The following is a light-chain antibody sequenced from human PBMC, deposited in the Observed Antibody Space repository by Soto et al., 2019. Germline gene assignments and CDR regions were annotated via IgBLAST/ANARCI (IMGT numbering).Light chain of an antibody. Sequence: EIALTQSPGTLSLSPGESATLSCGASQSVSSRYLAWYQQQPGQPPRLLIFGASTRVAGSPARFSGSGSGTEFSLTISSLQSEDFAVYYCQQYMNWPTFGQGTQVEI. CDR1: QSVSSRY. V-gene: IGKV3-15*01. J-gene: IGKJ5*01. CDR3: QQYMNWPT. CDR2: GAS.